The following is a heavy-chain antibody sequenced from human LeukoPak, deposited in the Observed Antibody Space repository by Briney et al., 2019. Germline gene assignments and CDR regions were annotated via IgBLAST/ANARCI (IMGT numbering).Heavy chain of an antibody. CDR3: AKEYQLSRAYYGMDV. Sequence: GSLRLSCAASGFTFSSYAMSWVRQAPGKGGEGVSAISGSGGSTYYADSVKGGFTISRDNSKNTLYLQMNSLRAEDTAVYYCAKEYQLSRAYYGMDVWGQGTTVTVSS. CDR2: ISGSGGST. CDR1: GFTFSSYA. D-gene: IGHD2-2*01. J-gene: IGHJ6*02. V-gene: IGHV3-23*01.